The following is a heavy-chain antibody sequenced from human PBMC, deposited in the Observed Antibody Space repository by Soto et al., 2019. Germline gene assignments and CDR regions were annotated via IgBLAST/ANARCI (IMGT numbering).Heavy chain of an antibody. J-gene: IGHJ6*02. CDR2: IFPCDSDT. D-gene: IGHD3-3*01. CDR1: GFSLNTYC. V-gene: IGHV5-51*01. Sequence: PGESVKISCKASGFSLNTYCIAWVRQMPGKCLEWMGAIFPCDSDTKYSPSFEGQVTISADRSTSTAFVQWDSLRASDSAIYFCARQGSPYSGYGYYYELAVWGQGPTITVSS. CDR3: ARQGSPYSGYGYYYELAV.